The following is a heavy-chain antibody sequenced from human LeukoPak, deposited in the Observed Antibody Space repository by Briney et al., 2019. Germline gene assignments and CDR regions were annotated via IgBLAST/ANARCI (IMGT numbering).Heavy chain of an antibody. D-gene: IGHD3-22*01. CDR1: GGSISGGDYY. V-gene: IGHV4-31*03. CDR2: NYYSGST. CDR3: ARGIDDSSGYYLNYFDY. Sequence: SETLSLTSTVSGGSISGGDYYWSCIRQHPGKSLEWIGYNYYSGSTYYNPSLKSRVTISVDTSKNQFSVKLSSVTAADTAVYYCARGIDDSSGYYLNYFDYWGQGTLVTVSS. J-gene: IGHJ4*02.